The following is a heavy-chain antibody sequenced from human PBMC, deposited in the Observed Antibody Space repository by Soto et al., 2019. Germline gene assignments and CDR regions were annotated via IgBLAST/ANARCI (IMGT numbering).Heavy chain of an antibody. CDR1: GFTFSDYY. J-gene: IGHJ4*02. CDR3: ATATLFGVVGYFDY. V-gene: IGHV3-11*01. D-gene: IGHD3-3*01. CDR2: ISSSGSTI. Sequence: QVQLVESGGGLVKPGGSLRLSCAASGFTFSDYYMSWIRQAPGQGLEWVSYISSSGSTIYYADSVKGRFTISRDNAKYSLYLQMTSLRAEDTTVYYCATATLFGVVGYFDYWGQGTLVTVSS.